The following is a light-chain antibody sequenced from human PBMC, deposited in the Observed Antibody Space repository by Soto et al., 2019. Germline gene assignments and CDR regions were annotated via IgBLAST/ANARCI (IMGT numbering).Light chain of an antibody. V-gene: IGKV4-1*01. CDR2: WAS. CDR3: QQYYTTPWT. J-gene: IGKJ1*01. CDR1: QTVLHSSNNKNY. Sequence: DIVMTQSPESLAVSLGERATINCKSSQTVLHSSNNKNYLAWYQQKPGQPPNLLIYWASTRESGVPDRFSGSGSGTDFTLTISSLQAEDVAVYYCQQYYTTPWTFGQGTKVDIK.